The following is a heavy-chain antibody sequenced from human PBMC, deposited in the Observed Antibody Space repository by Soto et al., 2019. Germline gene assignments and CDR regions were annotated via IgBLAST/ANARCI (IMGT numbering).Heavy chain of an antibody. J-gene: IGHJ2*01. CDR1: GFTFSSYA. Sequence: EVQLLESGGGLVQPGGSLRLSCAASGFTFSSYAMTWVRQAPGKGLEWVSAISGSGDSTYYAASVRGRFTISRDNSTNTLYLQMNSLRAEDTAVYYCARRNSGWYFDLWGRGTLVTVSS. CDR3: ARRNSGWYFDL. D-gene: IGHD4-4*01. V-gene: IGHV3-23*01. CDR2: ISGSGDST.